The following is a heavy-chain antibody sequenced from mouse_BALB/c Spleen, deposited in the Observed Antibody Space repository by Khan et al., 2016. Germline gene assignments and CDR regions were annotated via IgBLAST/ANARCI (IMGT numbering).Heavy chain of an antibody. CDR3: ATGSAGYWYYFDY. CDR2: IHYSGST. CDR1: GYSITSHYS. J-gene: IGHJ2*01. Sequence: EVQLQESGPDLVKPSQSVSLTCTVTGYSITSHYSWHWIRHFPGNKVEWMGYIHYSGSTDFNPSLKSRNSTTRDTSKNQFFLQLNSVTTEDTATYYWATGSAGYWYYFDYWGQDTTLTVSA. V-gene: IGHV3-1*02. D-gene: IGHD3-1*01.